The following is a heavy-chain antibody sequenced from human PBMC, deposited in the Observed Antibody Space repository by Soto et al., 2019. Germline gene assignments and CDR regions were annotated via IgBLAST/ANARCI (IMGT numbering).Heavy chain of an antibody. CDR2: ISGSGGST. CDR3: AKDLHITMRLLPLPDAFDI. D-gene: IGHD3-22*01. J-gene: IGHJ3*02. V-gene: IGHV3-23*01. Sequence: GGSLRLSCAASGLTFSSYAMSCIRQTPGKGLEWVSAISGSGGSTYYADSVKGRFTIARDNSKNTLYLQMNSLRAEDTAVYYCAKDLHITMRLLPLPDAFDIWVQGTIVTVSS. CDR1: GLTFSSYA.